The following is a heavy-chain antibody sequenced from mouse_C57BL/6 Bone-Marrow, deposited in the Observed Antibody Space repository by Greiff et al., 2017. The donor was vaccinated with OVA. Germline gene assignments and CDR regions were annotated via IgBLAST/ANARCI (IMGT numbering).Heavy chain of an antibody. CDR3: AREGQLRPWFAY. Sequence: VNVVESGAELVKPGASVKLSCKASGYTFTSYWMHWVKQRPGQGLEWIGMIHPNSGSTNYNEKFKSKATLTVDKSSSTAYMQLSSLTSEDSAVYYCAREGQLRPWFAYWGQGTLVTVSA. D-gene: IGHD3-2*02. CDR2: IHPNSGST. CDR1: GYTFTSYW. V-gene: IGHV1-64*01. J-gene: IGHJ3*01.